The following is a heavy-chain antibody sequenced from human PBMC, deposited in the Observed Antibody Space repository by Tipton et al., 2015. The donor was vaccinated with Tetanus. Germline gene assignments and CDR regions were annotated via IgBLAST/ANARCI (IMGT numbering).Heavy chain of an antibody. J-gene: IGHJ6*02. CDR2: TDYSGTT. V-gene: IGHV4-59*01. CDR3: ARERIEAFYYHGLDV. Sequence: GLVKPSETLSLSCTVSGGSLSTYHWNWIRQLPGKGLEWIGYTDYSGTTKYNPPLKSRVAMSVDTSKNQFSLKLSSMTTADTAVYYCARERIEAFYYHGLDVWGPGTTVTVSS. D-gene: IGHD2-21*01. CDR1: GGSLSTYH.